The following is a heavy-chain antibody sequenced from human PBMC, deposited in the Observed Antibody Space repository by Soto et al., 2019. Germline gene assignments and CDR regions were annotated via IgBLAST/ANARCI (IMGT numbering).Heavy chain of an antibody. J-gene: IGHJ5*02. Sequence: SETLSLTSSVAGGSIRSGGYYWSWIRQHPGKGLEWIGYIYYSGRTYYNPSLKSRVTISVDTSKNQFSLKLSSVTAADTAVYYCARVFSDSSSFFDPWGQGTLVTVSS. CDR3: ARVFSDSSSFFDP. CDR1: GGSIRSGGYY. CDR2: IYYSGRT. V-gene: IGHV4-31*03. D-gene: IGHD6-13*01.